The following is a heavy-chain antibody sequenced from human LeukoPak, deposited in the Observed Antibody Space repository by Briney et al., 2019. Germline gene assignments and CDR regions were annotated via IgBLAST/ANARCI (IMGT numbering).Heavy chain of an antibody. V-gene: IGHV3-23*01. CDR1: GFTFSSYA. J-gene: IGHJ4*02. CDR2: ISGSGGST. D-gene: IGHD3-10*01. Sequence: TGGSLRLSCAASGFTFSSYAMSWVRQAPGKGLEWVSAISGSGGSTYYADSVKGRFTISRDNAKNSLYLQMNSLRAEDTAVYYCARRSMVRGRLDYWGQGTLVTVSS. CDR3: ARRSMVRGRLDY.